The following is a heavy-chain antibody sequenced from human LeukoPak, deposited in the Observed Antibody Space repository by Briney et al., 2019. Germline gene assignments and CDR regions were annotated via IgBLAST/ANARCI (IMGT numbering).Heavy chain of an antibody. V-gene: IGHV3-21*01. CDR3: ARDADSSSYPDY. CDR1: GFTFSSYS. D-gene: IGHD6-13*01. J-gene: IGHJ4*02. Sequence: KTGGSLRLSCAASGFTFSSYSMNWVRQAPGKGLEWVSSISSSSSYIYYADSVKGRFTISRDNAKNSLYLQMNSLRAEDTAVYYCARDADSSSYPDYWGQGTLVTVSS. CDR2: ISSSSSYI.